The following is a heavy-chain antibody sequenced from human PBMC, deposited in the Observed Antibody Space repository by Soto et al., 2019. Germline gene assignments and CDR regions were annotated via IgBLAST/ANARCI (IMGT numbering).Heavy chain of an antibody. CDR1: GCIFTSYW. CDR2: IYPGDSDT. J-gene: IGHJ4*02. Sequence: GESLKISCKGSGCIFTSYWIGWVRQMPGKGLEWMGIIYPGDSDTRYSPSFQGQVTISADKSISTAYLQWSSLKASDTAMYYCARHVDSSRLSGELGFDYWGQGTLVTVSS. CDR3: ARHVDSSRLSGELGFDY. D-gene: IGHD6-19*01. V-gene: IGHV5-51*01.